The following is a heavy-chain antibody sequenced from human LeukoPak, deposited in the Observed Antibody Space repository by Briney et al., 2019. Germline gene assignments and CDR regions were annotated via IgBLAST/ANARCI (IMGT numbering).Heavy chain of an antibody. Sequence: QPGGSLRLSCAASGFTFSSYEMNWVRQAPGKGLGWVSYISSSGSTIYYADSVKGRFTISRDNAKNSLYLQMNSLRAEDTAVYYCARDALDDSSEGGFDPWGQGTLVTVSS. CDR3: ARDALDDSSEGGFDP. CDR2: ISSSGSTI. CDR1: GFTFSSYE. J-gene: IGHJ5*02. V-gene: IGHV3-48*03. D-gene: IGHD3-22*01.